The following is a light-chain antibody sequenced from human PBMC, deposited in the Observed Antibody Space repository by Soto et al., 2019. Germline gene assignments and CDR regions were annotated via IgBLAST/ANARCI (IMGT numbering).Light chain of an antibody. CDR2: AAS. V-gene: IGKV1-39*01. CDR3: QQSYSTPPT. J-gene: IGKJ1*01. Sequence: DIQMTQSPSSLSASVGDRVTITCRASQSISSYLNWYQQKPGKAPNLLIYAASSLQSGVPSRFSGSVSGTDFTLTISSLQPEDFATYYCQQSYSTPPTFGQGTNVEIK. CDR1: QSISSY.